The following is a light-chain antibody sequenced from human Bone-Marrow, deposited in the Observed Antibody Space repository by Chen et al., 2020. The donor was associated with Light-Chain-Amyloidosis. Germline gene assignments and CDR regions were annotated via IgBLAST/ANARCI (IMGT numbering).Light chain of an antibody. Sequence: SYVLTQPPSVSVSPGQTARITCSGDDLPTKYAFWYQQKPDQAPVLVIHRDTERPAGISERFSGSSSGTTATLTIRGVQAEDEADYHCQSADSSGTYEEIVGGGTKLTVL. V-gene: IGLV3-25*03. J-gene: IGLJ2*01. CDR3: QSADSSGTYEEI. CDR2: RDT. CDR1: DLPTKY.